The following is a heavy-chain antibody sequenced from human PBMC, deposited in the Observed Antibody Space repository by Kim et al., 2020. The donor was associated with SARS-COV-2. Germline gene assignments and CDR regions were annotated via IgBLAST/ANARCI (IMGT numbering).Heavy chain of an antibody. Sequence: SETLSLTCTXSGXSMNNYYWSWIRQPAGERLEYIGRVHSSGRTDYNPSLKSRVTLSVDTSKKQFSLNLSSLTAADTAVYYCAREPPQTYSAFDMWGQGT. D-gene: IGHD2-15*01. J-gene: IGHJ3*02. CDR1: GXSMNNYY. CDR3: AREPPQTYSAFDM. CDR2: VHSSGRT. V-gene: IGHV4-4*07.